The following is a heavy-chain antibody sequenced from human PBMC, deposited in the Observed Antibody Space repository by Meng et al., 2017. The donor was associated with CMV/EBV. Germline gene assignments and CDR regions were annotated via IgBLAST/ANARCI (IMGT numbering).Heavy chain of an antibody. CDR2: IYSEGTT. CDR3: ARDGNYHGV. Sequence: VGFGGGFVQPGGSLRLSCAASGFTVSNNYMRWFRQAPGKGLEWVSLIYSEGTTDYADSVKGRFTISRDNSKNTLYLQMNSLRAEDTAVYYCARDGNYHGVWGQGTLVTVSS. D-gene: IGHD1-7*01. CDR1: GFTVSNNY. J-gene: IGHJ4*02. V-gene: IGHV3-53*01.